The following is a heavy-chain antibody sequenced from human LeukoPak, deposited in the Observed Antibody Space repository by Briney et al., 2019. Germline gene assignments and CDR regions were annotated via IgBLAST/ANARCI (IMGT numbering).Heavy chain of an antibody. CDR3: ARNRAGWADY. V-gene: IGHV4-59*01. Sequence: SETLSLTCTVSSGSISSYYWSWIRQPPGKGLEWIGYIYYSGSTNYNPSLKSRVTISVDTSKNQFSLKLSSVTAADTAVYYCARNRAGWADYWGQGTLVTVSS. CDR2: IYYSGST. J-gene: IGHJ4*02. D-gene: IGHD6-19*01. CDR1: SGSISSYY.